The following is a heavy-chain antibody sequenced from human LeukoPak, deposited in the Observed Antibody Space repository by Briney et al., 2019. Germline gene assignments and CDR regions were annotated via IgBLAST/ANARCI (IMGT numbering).Heavy chain of an antibody. Sequence: PSETLSLTCTVSGGSISSHYWNWIRHPAGKGLEWIGRIYTSGRTNYSPSLKSRVSMSMDTSTNGLSLKLSSVTAADTAVYYCARDTAVSGVDAFDIWGQGTMVTVSS. D-gene: IGHD6-19*01. CDR2: IYTSGRT. CDR1: GGSISSHY. J-gene: IGHJ3*02. CDR3: ARDTAVSGVDAFDI. V-gene: IGHV4-4*07.